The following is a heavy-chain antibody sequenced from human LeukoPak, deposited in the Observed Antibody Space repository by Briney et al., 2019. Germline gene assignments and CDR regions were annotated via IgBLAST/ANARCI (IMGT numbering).Heavy chain of an antibody. D-gene: IGHD3-10*01. J-gene: IGHJ4*02. V-gene: IGHV1-8*01. CDR3: ARILVRGVFRPLGY. CDR1: GYTFTSYD. CDR2: MNPNSGNT. Sequence: ASVKVSCKASGYTFTSYDINWVRQATGQGLEWMGWMNPNSGNTGYAQKFQGRVTMTRNTSISTAYMELSSLRSEDTAVYYCARILVRGVFRPLGYWGRGTLVTVSS.